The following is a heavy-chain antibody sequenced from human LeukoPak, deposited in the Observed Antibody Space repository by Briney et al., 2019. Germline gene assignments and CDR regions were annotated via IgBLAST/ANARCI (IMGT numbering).Heavy chain of an antibody. CDR2: ISAYNGNT. Sequence: ASVKVSCKASGYTFTSYGISWVRQAPGQGLEWMGWISAYNGNTNYAQKLQGRVTMTTDTSTSTAYMELRSLRSDDTAVYYCARDSPRYCGGDCALYYFDYWGQGTLVTVSS. J-gene: IGHJ4*02. D-gene: IGHD2-21*02. CDR1: GYTFTSYG. CDR3: ARDSPRYCGGDCALYYFDY. V-gene: IGHV1-18*01.